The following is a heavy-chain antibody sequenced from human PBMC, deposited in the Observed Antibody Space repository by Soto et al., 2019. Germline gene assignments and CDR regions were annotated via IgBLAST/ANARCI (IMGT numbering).Heavy chain of an antibody. D-gene: IGHD3-22*01. CDR3: VKDLGYYDSSGYYYDY. J-gene: IGHJ4*02. CDR2: ISSNGGST. V-gene: IGHV3-64D*06. Sequence: GGSLRLSCSAPGFTFSSYAMHWVRQSPGKGLEYVSAISSNGGSTYYADSVKGRFTISRDNSKNTLYLQMSSLRAEDTAVYYCVKDLGYYDSSGYYYDYWGQGTLVTVSS. CDR1: GFTFSSYA.